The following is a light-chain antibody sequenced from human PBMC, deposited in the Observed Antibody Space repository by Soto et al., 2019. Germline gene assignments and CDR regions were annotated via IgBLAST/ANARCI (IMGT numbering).Light chain of an antibody. J-gene: IGLJ3*02. CDR1: SSNIGNNA. CDR2: YDD. CDR3: AAWDDSLNGPV. Sequence: QSVLPLPPSVSGAPRPRVTLSCSGSSSNIGNNAVNWYQQLPGKAPKLLIYYDDLLPSGVSDRFSGSKSGTSASLAISGLQSEDEADYYCAAWDDSLNGPVFGGGTKLTVL. V-gene: IGLV1-36*01.